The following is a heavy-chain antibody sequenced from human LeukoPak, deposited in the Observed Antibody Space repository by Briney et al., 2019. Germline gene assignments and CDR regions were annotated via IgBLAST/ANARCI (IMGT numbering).Heavy chain of an antibody. J-gene: IGHJ4*02. CDR1: GFTFSSYW. V-gene: IGHV3-7*01. Sequence: EGSLRLSCAASGFTFSSYWMHWVRQAPGKGLEWVASLKQDGSEKYYVDSVKGRFTISRDNTKNSLYLQMNTLRAEDTAVYYCARVDWNYGEPMDYWGQGTLVTVSS. CDR3: ARVDWNYGEPMDY. D-gene: IGHD1-7*01. CDR2: LKQDGSEK.